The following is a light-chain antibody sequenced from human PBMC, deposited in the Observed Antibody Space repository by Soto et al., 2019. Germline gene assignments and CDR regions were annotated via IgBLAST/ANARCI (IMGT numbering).Light chain of an antibody. CDR3: SSSTQRYLWV. Sequence: QSALTQPASVSGSPGQSITISCTGTSSDVGDDGFVSWYQQYPGKAPKLMIYKVSNRPSGVSNRFSCSRSANTASLTISGLQAEDEADYYCSSSTQRYLWVFGGGTKLTVL. V-gene: IGLV2-14*01. CDR1: SSDVGDDGF. J-gene: IGLJ3*02. CDR2: KVS.